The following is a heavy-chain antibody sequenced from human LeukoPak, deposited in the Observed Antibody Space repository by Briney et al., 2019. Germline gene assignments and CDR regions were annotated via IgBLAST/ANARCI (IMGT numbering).Heavy chain of an antibody. CDR1: GGTFSSYA. Sequence: ASVKVSCKASGGTFSSYAISWVRQAPGQGLEWMGRIIPILGIANYAQKFQGRVTITADKSTSTAYMELSSLRSEDTAVYYCARSRREGDFDYWGQGTLVTVSS. CDR3: ARSRREGDFDY. V-gene: IGHV1-69*04. J-gene: IGHJ4*02. CDR2: IIPILGIA.